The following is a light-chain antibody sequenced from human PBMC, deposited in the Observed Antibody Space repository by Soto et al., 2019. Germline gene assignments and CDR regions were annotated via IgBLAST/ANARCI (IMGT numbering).Light chain of an antibody. V-gene: IGKV1-16*01. CDR2: AAS. CDR3: QQYNSYPLT. Sequence: DIPMTQSPSSLSASVGDRVTITCPASQGISNYLAWFQQKPGEAPKSLIYAASSLPSGVPSTFSGSGSVTDFTLTISSLQPEDFATYNRQQYNSYPLTFGGGTKVEIK. J-gene: IGKJ4*01. CDR1: QGISNY.